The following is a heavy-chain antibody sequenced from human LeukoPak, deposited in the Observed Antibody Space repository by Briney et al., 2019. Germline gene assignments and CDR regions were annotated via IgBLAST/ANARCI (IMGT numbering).Heavy chain of an antibody. CDR1: GFTFSSYA. J-gene: IGHJ4*02. D-gene: IGHD6-19*01. Sequence: GGPLRLSCAASGFTFSSYAMNWVRQAPGKGLEWVSVISGSGGTTYYADSVKGRFTISRDNSKNTLYLQMNSLRAEGTAIYYCANRPGSGGWWGQGTLVTVSS. CDR3: ANRPGSGGW. V-gene: IGHV3-23*01. CDR2: ISGSGGTT.